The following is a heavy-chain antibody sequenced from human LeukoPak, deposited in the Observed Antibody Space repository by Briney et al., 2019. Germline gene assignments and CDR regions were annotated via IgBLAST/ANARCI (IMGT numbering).Heavy chain of an antibody. Sequence: GGSLRLSCAVSGFTLSNTEMSWVRQVPGKGPEWVLVSYSGGTTYHADSIKCRFTISTDISKNTVDLQMNRLRVEDTAVYHCRGWLGSFDVWGQGTMVTVSS. CDR1: GFTLSNTE. CDR2: SYSGGTT. CDR3: RGWLGSFDV. V-gene: IGHV3-53*01. D-gene: IGHD6-19*01. J-gene: IGHJ3*01.